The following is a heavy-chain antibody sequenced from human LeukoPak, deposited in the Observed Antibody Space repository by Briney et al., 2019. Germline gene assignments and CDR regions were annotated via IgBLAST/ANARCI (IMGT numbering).Heavy chain of an antibody. V-gene: IGHV3-43*01. CDR3: AKDIYAKGAVGAFDY. D-gene: IGHD1-26*01. CDR1: GFTFDDYT. J-gene: IGHJ4*02. Sequence: PGESLRLSCAASGFTFDDYTMHWVRQAPGKGLEWVSLISWDGDSTYYADSVKGRFTISRDNSKNSLYLQMNSLTTEDSALYYCAKDIYAKGAVGAFDYWGQGTLVTVSS. CDR2: ISWDGDST.